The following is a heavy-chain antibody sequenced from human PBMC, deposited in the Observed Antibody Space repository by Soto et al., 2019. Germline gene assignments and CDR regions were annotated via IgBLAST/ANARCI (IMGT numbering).Heavy chain of an antibody. CDR2: IYWDDDK. J-gene: IGHJ5*02. V-gene: IGHV2-5*02. D-gene: IGHD4-17*01. Sequence: QITLKESGPTLVKPTQTLTLTCTFSGFSLSTSGVGVGWIRQPPGKALEWLALIYWDDDKRYSPSLKSRLTITKDTSKNQVVLTMTNMDPVDTATYYCAHRLGYGDYEDWFDPWGQGTLFTVSS. CDR3: AHRLGYGDYEDWFDP. CDR1: GFSLSTSGVG.